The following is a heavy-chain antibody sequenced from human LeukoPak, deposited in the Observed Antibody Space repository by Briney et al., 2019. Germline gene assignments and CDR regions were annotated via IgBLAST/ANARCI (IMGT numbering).Heavy chain of an antibody. CDR1: GSSVSTINSY. CDR3: ARLRKGRYFDYFFEY. V-gene: IGHV4-39*02. CDR2: VYYSGRA. J-gene: IGHJ4*02. D-gene: IGHD3-9*01. Sequence: SETLSLTCTVSGSSVSTINSYWGWIRQHPGKGLEWIGNVYYSGRANYSPSLKSRVTMSVDTSKNRFSLKMTSVTAADTAVYFCARLRKGRYFDYFFEYWGQGTLVTVSS.